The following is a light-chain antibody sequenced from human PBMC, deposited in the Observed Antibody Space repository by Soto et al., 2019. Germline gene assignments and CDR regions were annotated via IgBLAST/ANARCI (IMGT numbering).Light chain of an antibody. Sequence: DIVLTQSPATLSLSPGDRATLSCRASQSISSYLDWYQQKPGQAPRLLIYDASNWATGVPSRFSGSGSGTDFTLTISSLEPEDFAVYYCQQRYSTPLTFGGGTQLEIK. CDR3: QQRYSTPLT. CDR2: DAS. J-gene: IGKJ5*01. V-gene: IGKV3-11*01. CDR1: QSISSY.